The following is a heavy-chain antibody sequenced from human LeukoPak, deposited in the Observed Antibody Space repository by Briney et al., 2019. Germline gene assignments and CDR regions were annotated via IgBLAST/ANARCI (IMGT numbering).Heavy chain of an antibody. V-gene: IGHV4-34*01. CDR1: GGSFSGYY. J-gene: IGHJ4*02. D-gene: IGHD3-3*01. CDR3: ARGPGYDFWSGYYKRNYFDY. CDR2: INHSGST. Sequence: PSETLSLTCAVYGGSFSGYYWGWIRQPPGKGLEWIGEINHSGSTNYNPSLKSRVTISVDTSKNQFSLKLSSVTAADTAVYYCARGPGYDFWSGYYKRNYFDYWGQGTLVTVSS.